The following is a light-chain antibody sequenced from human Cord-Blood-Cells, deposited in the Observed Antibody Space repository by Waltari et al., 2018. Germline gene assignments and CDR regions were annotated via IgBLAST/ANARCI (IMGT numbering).Light chain of an antibody. J-gene: IGKJ1*01. V-gene: IGKV1-8*01. CDR2: AAS. CDR1: QGISSY. CDR3: QQYYSYWT. Sequence: AIRMTQSPSSFSASTGDRVTIPCRASQGISSYLAWYQQKPGKAPKLLIYAASTLQSGVPSRFSGSGSGTDFTLTISCLQSEDFATYYCQQYYSYWTFGQGTKVEIK.